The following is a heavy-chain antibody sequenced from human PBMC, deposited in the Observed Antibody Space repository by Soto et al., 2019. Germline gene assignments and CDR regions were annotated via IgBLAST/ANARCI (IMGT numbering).Heavy chain of an antibody. Sequence: PSETLSLTCNVSGGSVSDYYWSWIRQAPGKGLEWIGYIHYRGVINYNPSLKSRVTMSVDPSKNQFSLNLRSVTTADTAVYCCARDPAGEYGDWGQGSLVTVSS. J-gene: IGHJ4*02. CDR3: ARDPAGEYGD. D-gene: IGHD4-17*01. CDR2: IHYRGVI. CDR1: GGSVSDYY. V-gene: IGHV4-59*02.